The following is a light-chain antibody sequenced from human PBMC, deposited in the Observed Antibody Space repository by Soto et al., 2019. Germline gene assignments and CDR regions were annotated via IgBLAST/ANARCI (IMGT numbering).Light chain of an antibody. CDR2: DAS. CDR1: RSVGGD. CDR3: QQRSNWIT. V-gene: IGKV3-11*01. Sequence: DIVLTQSPATLSLTPGQGASLSCRASRSVGGDLVWYQQHPGQAPRLLIYDASNRATGIPPRFSGSGSGTDFTLTISSLEPEDFAVYYCQQRSNWITFGQGTRLEIK. J-gene: IGKJ5*01.